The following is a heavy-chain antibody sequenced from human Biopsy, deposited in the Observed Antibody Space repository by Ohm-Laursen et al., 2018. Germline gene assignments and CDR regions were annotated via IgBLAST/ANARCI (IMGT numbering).Heavy chain of an antibody. CDR1: GGSFNGYF. V-gene: IGHV4-34*01. J-gene: IGHJ6*02. CDR2: ITQSGST. D-gene: IGHD6-13*01. CDR3: ARVPLPGIGAAYQGRFLYGMDV. Sequence: SDTLSLTWAVSGGSFNGYFWSWIRQPPGKGLEWIGDITQSGSTNYSPSLKSRVTISVDTAKKQFSLSLRSVTAADTAVYYCARVPLPGIGAAYQGRFLYGMDVWGQGTTVSVSS.